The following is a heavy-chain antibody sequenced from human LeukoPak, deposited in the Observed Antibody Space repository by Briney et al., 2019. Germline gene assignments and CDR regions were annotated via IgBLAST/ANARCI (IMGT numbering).Heavy chain of an antibody. J-gene: IGHJ4*02. V-gene: IGHV1-3*01. Sequence: ASVKVSCKASGYTFTTYTMHWVRQAPGQRLEWMGWINAGNGNTKYSQKFQGRVTITRDTSASTAYMDLSSLRSEDTAVYYCAREIDRDGYNRFFDYWGQGILVTVS. CDR3: AREIDRDGYNRFFDY. D-gene: IGHD5-24*01. CDR2: INAGNGNT. CDR1: GYTFTTYT.